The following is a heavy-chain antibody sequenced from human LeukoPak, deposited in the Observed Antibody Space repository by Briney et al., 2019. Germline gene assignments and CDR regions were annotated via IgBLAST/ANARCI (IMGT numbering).Heavy chain of an antibody. D-gene: IGHD4-23*01. Sequence: PGGSLRLSCAASGFTFSNAWMSWVRQAPGKGLEWVGRIKSKTDGGTTDYAAPVKGRFTISRDDSKNTLYLQMNSLKTEDTAVYYCTTEHDYGGKSPFDYWGQGTLVTVSS. V-gene: IGHV3-15*01. CDR1: GFTFSNAW. CDR2: IKSKTDGGTT. J-gene: IGHJ4*02. CDR3: TTEHDYGGKSPFDY.